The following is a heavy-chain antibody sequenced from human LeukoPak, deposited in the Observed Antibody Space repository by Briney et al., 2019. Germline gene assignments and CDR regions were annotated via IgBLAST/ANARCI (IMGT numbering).Heavy chain of an antibody. V-gene: IGHV3-11*05. D-gene: IGHD6-19*01. J-gene: IGHJ4*02. CDR3: ARDSGSGAIDY. CDR1: GFTFSSYA. CDR2: ISSSSSYT. Sequence: GGSLRLSCAASGFTFSSYAMSWVRQAPGKGLEWVSYISSSSSYTNYADSVKGRFTISRDNAKNSLYLQMNSLRAEDTAVYYCARDSGSGAIDYWGQGTLVTVSS.